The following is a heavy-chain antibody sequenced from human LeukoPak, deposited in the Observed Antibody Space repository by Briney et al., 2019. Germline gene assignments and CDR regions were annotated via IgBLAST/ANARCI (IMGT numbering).Heavy chain of an antibody. J-gene: IGHJ3*01. V-gene: IGHV4-59*08. Sequence: PSETLSLTCTVSGGSISIYSWSWIRQPPGQGLEWIGYMYSRGSTNDNPSLKSRVTISRDTSKNQLSLRVTSVTAADTAMYYCARHYLYGDPPAFDFWGQGTMVTVSS. CDR2: MYSRGST. D-gene: IGHD4-17*01. CDR3: ARHYLYGDPPAFDF. CDR1: GGSISIYS.